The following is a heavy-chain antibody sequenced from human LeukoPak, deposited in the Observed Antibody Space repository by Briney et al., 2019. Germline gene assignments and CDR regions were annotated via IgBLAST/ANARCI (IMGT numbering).Heavy chain of an antibody. J-gene: IGHJ3*02. CDR1: GGTFSSYA. CDR2: IIPIFGTA. Sequence: SVKVSCKASGGTFSSYAISWVRQAPGQGLEWMGGIIPIFGTANYAQKSQGRVTITTDESTSTAYMELSSLRSEDTAVYYCARGYCSSTSCHLWWDFDIWGQGTMVTVSS. D-gene: IGHD2-2*01. V-gene: IGHV1-69*05. CDR3: ARGYCSSTSCHLWWDFDI.